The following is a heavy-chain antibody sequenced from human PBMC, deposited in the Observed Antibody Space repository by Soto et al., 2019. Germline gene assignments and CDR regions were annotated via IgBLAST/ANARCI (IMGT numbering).Heavy chain of an antibody. D-gene: IGHD3-16*02. CDR1: GFSFHNYA. J-gene: IGHJ5*02. Sequence: EVQLLESGGSLIQPGGSLRLSCVASGFSFHNYAMSWVRQAAGKGLEWVSTIRGSGGSTDYADSVKGRCTIARDNYQNTLYLEMHSLRAEDPAVCSCEGALGVEVLSLSWLDPWGQATLVTVSS. CDR2: IRGSGGST. CDR3: EGALGVEVLSLSWLDP. V-gene: IGHV3-23*01.